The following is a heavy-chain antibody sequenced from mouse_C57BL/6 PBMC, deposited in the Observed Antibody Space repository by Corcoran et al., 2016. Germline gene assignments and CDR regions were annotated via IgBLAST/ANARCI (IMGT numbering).Heavy chain of an antibody. Sequence: EVQLQQSGPVLVKPGASVKMSCKASGYTFTDYYMNWVKQSHGNSHEWIGVINPYNGGTSYNQKFKGKATLTVDKSSSTAYMELNSLTSEDSAVYYCAREMGNFDYWGQGITLTVSS. CDR3: AREMGNFDY. V-gene: IGHV1-19*01. CDR2: INPYNGGT. J-gene: IGHJ2*01. CDR1: GYTFTDYY.